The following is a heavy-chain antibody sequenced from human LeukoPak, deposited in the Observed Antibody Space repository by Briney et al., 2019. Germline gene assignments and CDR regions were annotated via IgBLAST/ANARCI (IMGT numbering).Heavy chain of an antibody. V-gene: IGHV3-7*02. CDR2: IKQDGGEK. CDR3: AKNGLGIVVYGMDV. Sequence: GGSLRLSCAASGFTLSSYWMTWVRQAPGKGLEWVANIKQDGGEKYYVASVKGRFTISRDNSKNTLYLQMNSLRAEDTAVYYCAKNGLGIVVYGMDVWGQGTTVTVSS. D-gene: IGHD3-22*01. CDR1: GFTLSSYW. J-gene: IGHJ6*02.